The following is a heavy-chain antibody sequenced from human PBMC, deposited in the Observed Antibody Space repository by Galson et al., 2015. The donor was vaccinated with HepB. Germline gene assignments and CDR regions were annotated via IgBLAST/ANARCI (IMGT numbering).Heavy chain of an antibody. Sequence: SLRLSCAASGFTFSSYAMSWVRQAPGKGLEWVSAISGSGGSTYYADSVKGRFTISRDNSKNTLYLQTNSLRAEDTAVYYCAKQVGATLSPPYYFDYWGQGTLVTVSS. CDR3: AKQVGATLSPPYYFDY. J-gene: IGHJ4*02. D-gene: IGHD1-26*01. CDR1: GFTFSSYA. CDR2: ISGSGGST. V-gene: IGHV3-23*01.